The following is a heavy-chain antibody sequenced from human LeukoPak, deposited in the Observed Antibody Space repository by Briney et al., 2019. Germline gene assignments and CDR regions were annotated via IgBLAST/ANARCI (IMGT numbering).Heavy chain of an antibody. Sequence: PGGSLRLSCAASGFTFSSYWMSWVRRAPGKGLEWVANIKQDGSEKYYVDSVKGRFTISRDNAKNSLYLQMNSLRAEDTAVYYCARDCSSTSCSPFDYWGQGTLVTVSS. CDR1: GFTFSSYW. J-gene: IGHJ4*02. D-gene: IGHD2-2*01. CDR3: ARDCSSTSCSPFDY. V-gene: IGHV3-7*01. CDR2: IKQDGSEK.